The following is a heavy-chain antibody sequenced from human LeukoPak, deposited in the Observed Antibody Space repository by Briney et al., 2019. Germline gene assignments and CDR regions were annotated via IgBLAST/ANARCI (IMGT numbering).Heavy chain of an antibody. V-gene: IGHV3-74*01. CDR1: GFTFGNYW. J-gene: IGHJ4*02. D-gene: IGHD3-10*01. CDR3: ARDYYGSIDY. CDR2: INNDGST. Sequence: GGSLRLSCVASGFTFGNYWMHWVRQAPGKGPVCISRINNDGSTVYADPVTGRFTISRDNARNTLYLQMDNLRAEDTAVYYCARDYYGSIDYWGQGTLVTVSS.